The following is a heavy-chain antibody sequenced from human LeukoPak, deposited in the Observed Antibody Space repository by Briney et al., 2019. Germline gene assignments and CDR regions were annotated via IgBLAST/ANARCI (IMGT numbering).Heavy chain of an antibody. CDR2: IYYTGST. J-gene: IGHJ4*02. CDR1: GGSISSYY. CDR3: ARTPIYYFDNSGYYN. D-gene: IGHD3-22*01. Sequence: SETLSLTCTVSGGSISSYYWSWIRQPPGKGLEWIGFIYYTGSTNYNPSLKSRVTISVDTSKNQFSLKLTSVTAADTAVYYCARTPIYYFDNSGYYNWGQGTLVTVSS. V-gene: IGHV4-59*12.